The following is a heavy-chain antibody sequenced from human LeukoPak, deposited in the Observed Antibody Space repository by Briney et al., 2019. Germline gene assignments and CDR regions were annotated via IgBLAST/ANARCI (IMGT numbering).Heavy chain of an antibody. CDR2: IRSKAYGRTT. J-gene: IGHJ4*02. D-gene: IGHD1-26*01. V-gene: IGHV3-49*04. CDR3: TSRAIVGATDFDY. CDR1: GFTFGDYA. Sequence: RSLRLSCTASGFTFGDYAMSWVRQAPGKGLEWVGFIRSKAYGRTTEYAASVKGRFTISRDDSKSIAYLQMNSLKTEDTAVYYCTSRAIVGATDFDYWGQGTLVTVSS.